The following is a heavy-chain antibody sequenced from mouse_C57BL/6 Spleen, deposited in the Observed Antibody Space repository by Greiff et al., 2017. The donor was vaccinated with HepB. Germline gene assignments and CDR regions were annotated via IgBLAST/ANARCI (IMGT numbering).Heavy chain of an antibody. CDR3: ARWYYGSSSDYAMDY. D-gene: IGHD1-1*01. J-gene: IGHJ4*01. CDR2: IYPRDGST. CDR1: GYTFTSYD. V-gene: IGHV1-85*01. Sequence: QVQLQQSGPELVKPGASVKLSCKASGYTFTSYDINWVKQRTGQGLEWIGWIYPRDGSTKYNEKFKGKATLTVDTSSSTAYMELHSLTSEDSAVYFCARWYYGSSSDYAMDYWGQGTSVTVSS.